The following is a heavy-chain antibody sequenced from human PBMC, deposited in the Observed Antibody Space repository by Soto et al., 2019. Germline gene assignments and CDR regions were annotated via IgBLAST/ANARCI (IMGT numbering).Heavy chain of an antibody. Sequence: QVQLQESGPGLVKPSQTLSLTCSVSGGSITSGGFYWSWIRQHPDKGLEWIAYIFHSGSTDYNPSLKSRIIISADTSKNQFSLKLTSVTAADTAVYYCVRGGIAGNWFDPWGQGTLVTASS. CDR1: GGSITSGGFY. D-gene: IGHD6-13*01. CDR3: VRGGIAGNWFDP. CDR2: IFHSGST. V-gene: IGHV4-31*03. J-gene: IGHJ5*02.